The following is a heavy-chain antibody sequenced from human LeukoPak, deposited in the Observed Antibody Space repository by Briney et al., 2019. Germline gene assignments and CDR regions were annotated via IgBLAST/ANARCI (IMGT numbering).Heavy chain of an antibody. V-gene: IGHV3-30*18. Sequence: GGSLRLSCAASGFTFSSYGMHWVRQAPGKGLEWVAIISYDGSKKYYGDSVKGRFTISRDNSKNTLYLQMNSLRAEDTAVYYCAKAYCGSGSPLDWFDPWGQGTLVTVSS. D-gene: IGHD3-10*01. CDR3: AKAYCGSGSPLDWFDP. CDR2: ISYDGSKK. CDR1: GFTFSSYG. J-gene: IGHJ5*02.